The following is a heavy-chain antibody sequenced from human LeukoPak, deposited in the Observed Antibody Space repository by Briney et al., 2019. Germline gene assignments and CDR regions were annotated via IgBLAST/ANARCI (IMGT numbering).Heavy chain of an antibody. J-gene: IGHJ4*02. CDR3: AGGGVPGYFYDSSGYYYHYFDF. Sequence: GASVKVSCKTSGYTFTGYYMHWVRQAPGQGLEWMGQINPNSGGTNYAQKFQGRVTMTRDTSISTAYMELSSLRSDDTAVYYCAGGGVPGYFYDSSGYYYHYFDFWGQGTLVTVSS. V-gene: IGHV1-2*06. D-gene: IGHD3-22*01. CDR1: GYTFTGYY. CDR2: INPNSGGT.